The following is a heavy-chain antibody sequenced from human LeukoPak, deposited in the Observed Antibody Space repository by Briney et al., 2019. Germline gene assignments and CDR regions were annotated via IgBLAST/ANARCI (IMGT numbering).Heavy chain of an antibody. CDR3: GVVPAAMRYYFDY. CDR2: ISYDGSNK. CDR1: GFSFSSYA. V-gene: IGHV3-30-3*01. J-gene: IGHJ4*02. Sequence: GGSLRLSCAASGFSFSSYAMHWVRQAPGKGLEWVAVISYDGSNKYYADSVKGRFTISRDNSKNTLYLQMNSLRAEDTAVYYCGVVPAAMRYYFDYWGQGTLVTVSS. D-gene: IGHD2-2*01.